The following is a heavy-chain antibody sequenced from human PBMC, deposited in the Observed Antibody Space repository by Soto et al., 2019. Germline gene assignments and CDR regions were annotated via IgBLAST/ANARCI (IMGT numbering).Heavy chain of an antibody. V-gene: IGHV1-69*01. CDR3: ASAAAMVGWFAP. CDR1: GGTFSSYA. CDR2: FIPIFGTA. J-gene: IGHJ5*02. Sequence: QVQLVQSGAEVKKPGSSVKVSCKASGGTFSSYAISWVRQAPGQGLEWMGGFIPIFGTANDAQKFQGRVTITAAESTSTADMEQSSLRSEETAVYYGASAAAMVGWFAPWGQGTLVTVSS. D-gene: IGHD2-2*01.